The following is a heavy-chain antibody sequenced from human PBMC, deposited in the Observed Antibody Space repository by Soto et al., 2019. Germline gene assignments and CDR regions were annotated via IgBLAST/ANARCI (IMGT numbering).Heavy chain of an antibody. D-gene: IGHD6-19*01. CDR3: ARRKDSRGGWVYFDY. CDR1: GDSISDYY. Sequence: SETLSLTCTVSGDSISDYYWSWIRQPPEKGLEWIGFAYYTGSPSYSPSLKSRVTISIDASKKQFSLNLNSVTAADTAVYYCARRKDSRGGWVYFDYWGQGILVTVSS. J-gene: IGHJ4*02. CDR2: AYYTGSP. V-gene: IGHV4-59*08.